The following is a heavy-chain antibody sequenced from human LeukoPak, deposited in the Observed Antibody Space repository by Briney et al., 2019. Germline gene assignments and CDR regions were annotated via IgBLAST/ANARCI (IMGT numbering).Heavy chain of an antibody. V-gene: IGHV4-34*12. D-gene: IGHD2-15*01. CDR1: GGSISGYN. Sequence: SETLFLTYASDGGSISGYNCSWIRHPPRRRQEWIGEIILIGRTNYTPTLKSRVTISADTSTSTASMKLSSVTAADTAVYCCARFPSKTCSGISGYPNPGCYNYGMDVWGKGPTVTVS. CDR3: ARFPSKTCSGISGYPNPGCYNYGMDV. CDR2: IILIGRT. J-gene: IGHJ6*04.